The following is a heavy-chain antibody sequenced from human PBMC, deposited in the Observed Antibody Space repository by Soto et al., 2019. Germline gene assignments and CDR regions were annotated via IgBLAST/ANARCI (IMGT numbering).Heavy chain of an antibody. CDR3: ARESIPLTTDWYFDL. V-gene: IGHV4-30-4*01. CDR2: IFDSGST. Sequence: QVQLQESGPGLVKPSQTLSLTCTVSGGSISGGVYYWSWIRQPPGKGLEWIGYIFDSGSTYYNPSFKCRVTISVDTSKNQFSLRLSSVTAADTAVYYCARESIPLTTDWYFDLWGRGTLVTVSS. D-gene: IGHD4-17*01. CDR1: GGSISGGVYY. J-gene: IGHJ2*01.